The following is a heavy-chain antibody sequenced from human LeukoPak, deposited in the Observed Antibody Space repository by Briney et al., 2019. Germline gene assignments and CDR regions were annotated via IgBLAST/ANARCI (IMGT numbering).Heavy chain of an antibody. CDR3: ARGPYYDFWSGYWTPPHDYGMDV. V-gene: IGHV3-33*01. J-gene: IGHJ6*02. CDR2: IWYDGSNK. CDR1: GFTFSSYG. D-gene: IGHD3-3*01. Sequence: PGGSLRLSCAASGFTFSSYGMHWVRQAPGKGLEWVAVIWYDGSNKYYADSVKGRFTISRDNSKNTLYLQMNSLRAEDTAVYYCARGPYYDFWSGYWTPPHDYGMDVWGQGTTVTVSS.